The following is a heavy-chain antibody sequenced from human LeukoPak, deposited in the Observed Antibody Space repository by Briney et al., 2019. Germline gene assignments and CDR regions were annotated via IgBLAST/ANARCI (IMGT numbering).Heavy chain of an antibody. CDR1: GFIVSSNY. D-gene: IGHD3-16*01. J-gene: IGHJ4*02. CDR3: VTTTWDTVMIHTPPFDH. CDR2: ISTDGRR. Sequence: GGSLRLYGSGSGFIVSSNYMSWLRQALGKGLEYVSVISTDGRRYYAGSVKGRFIISRDNSRNTLYLQMNSLRAEDTAVYYCVTTTWDTVMIHTPPFDHWGQGTLVTVSS. V-gene: IGHV3-66*01.